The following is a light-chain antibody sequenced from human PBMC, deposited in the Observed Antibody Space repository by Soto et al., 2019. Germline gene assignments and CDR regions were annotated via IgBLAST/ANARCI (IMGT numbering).Light chain of an antibody. J-gene: IGLJ3*02. CDR2: DNN. CDR3: QSFYSSLSTWV. Sequence: QSVLTQPPSVSGAPGQTVTISCTGSSSSIGSGYGVHWYQQLPGTAPKLLIYDNNNRPSGVPDRFSGSRSGTSAALAIAGLQAEDEADYYCQSFYSSLSTWVFGGGTKLTVL. CDR1: SSSIGSGYG. V-gene: IGLV1-40*01.